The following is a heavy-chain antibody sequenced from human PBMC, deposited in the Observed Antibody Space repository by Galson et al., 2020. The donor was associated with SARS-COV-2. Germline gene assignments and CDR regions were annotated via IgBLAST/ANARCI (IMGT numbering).Heavy chain of an antibody. CDR3: ARLSRGDCSGGSCYPIDY. V-gene: IGHV3-30-3*01. CDR1: GFTFSSYA. J-gene: IGHJ4*02. CDR2: ISYDGSNK. Sequence: GGSLRLSCVASGFTFSSYAMHWVRQAPGKGLEWVAVISYDGSNKYYADSVKGRFTISRDNSKNTLYLQMNSLRAEDTAVYYCARLSRGDCSGGSCYPIDYWGQGTLVTVSS. D-gene: IGHD2-15*01.